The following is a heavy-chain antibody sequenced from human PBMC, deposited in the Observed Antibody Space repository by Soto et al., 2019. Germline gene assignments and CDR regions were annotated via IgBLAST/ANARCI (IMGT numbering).Heavy chain of an antibody. Sequence: SETLSLTCAVYGGSFSGYYWSWIRQPPGKGLEWIGEINHSGSTNYNPSLKSRVTISVDTSKNQFSLKPSSVTAADTAVYYCATDILTGYYDGMDVWGQGTTVTVSS. J-gene: IGHJ6*02. CDR1: GGSFSGYY. CDR2: INHSGST. CDR3: ATDILTGYYDGMDV. V-gene: IGHV4-34*01. D-gene: IGHD3-9*01.